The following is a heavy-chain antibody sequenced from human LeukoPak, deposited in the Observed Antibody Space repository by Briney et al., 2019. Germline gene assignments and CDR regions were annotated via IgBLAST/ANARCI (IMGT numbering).Heavy chain of an antibody. Sequence: SLRLSCKASGFTFSSYTINWVRQAPGKGLEWMGRIIPILSKTNYAHTFQGRFTITADKSTSTAYLQLSSLRSEDTAVYYCAREDYDFWSGLAQGNYYYYYGMDVWGQGTTVTVSS. D-gene: IGHD3-3*01. CDR1: GFTFSSYT. CDR2: IIPILSKT. CDR3: AREDYDFWSGLAQGNYYYYYGMDV. V-gene: IGHV1-69*08. J-gene: IGHJ6*02.